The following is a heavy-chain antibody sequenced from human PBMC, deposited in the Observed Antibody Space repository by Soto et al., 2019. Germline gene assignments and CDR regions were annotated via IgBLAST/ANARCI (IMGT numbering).Heavy chain of an antibody. CDR2: IAYDGSNK. Sequence: QVQLVESGGGVVQPGRSLRLSCAASGFTFSSYAMHWVRQAPGKGLEWVAVIAYDGSNKYYADSVKGRFTISRDNSKNTLFLQKMSLRGEDKAVYYCARDLEVAVAGAWGQGTLVTVSS. V-gene: IGHV3-30-3*01. J-gene: IGHJ5*02. D-gene: IGHD6-19*01. CDR3: ARDLEVAVAGA. CDR1: GFTFSSYA.